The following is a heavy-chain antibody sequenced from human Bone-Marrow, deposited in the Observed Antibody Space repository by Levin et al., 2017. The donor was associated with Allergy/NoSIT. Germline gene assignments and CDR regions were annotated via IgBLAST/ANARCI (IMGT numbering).Heavy chain of an antibody. D-gene: IGHD6-19*01. CDR1: GFTFSSYG. Sequence: GESLKISCAASGFTFSSYGMHWVRQAPGKGLEWVAVISYDGSNKYYADSVKGRFTISRDNSKNTLYLQMNSLRAEDTAVYYCAKDADEQWLVYYFDYWGQGTLVTVSS. CDR2: ISYDGSNK. CDR3: AKDADEQWLVYYFDY. V-gene: IGHV3-30*18. J-gene: IGHJ4*02.